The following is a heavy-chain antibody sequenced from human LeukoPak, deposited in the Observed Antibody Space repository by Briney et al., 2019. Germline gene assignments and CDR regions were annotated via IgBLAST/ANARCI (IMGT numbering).Heavy chain of an antibody. D-gene: IGHD3-10*01. CDR1: GGSINSRIYY. V-gene: IGHV4-39*07. Sequence: SETLSLTCTVSGGSINSRIYYWGWIRQPPGKGLEWIGSIYYSGSTYYNPSLKSRVTISVDTSKNQFSLKLSSVTAADTAVYYCARDVPFNYGSGSYYNLYFDYWGQGALVTVSS. J-gene: IGHJ4*02. CDR3: ARDVPFNYGSGSYYNLYFDY. CDR2: IYYSGST.